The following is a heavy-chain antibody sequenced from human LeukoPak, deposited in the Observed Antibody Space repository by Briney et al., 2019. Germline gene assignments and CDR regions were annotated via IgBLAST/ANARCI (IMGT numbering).Heavy chain of an antibody. Sequence: SETLSLTCTVSGGSIRSSSYYWGWIRQPPGKRLEWIGSIYYSGSTYYNASLKSRGTISVDTSKNQFSLKLNSVTAADTAVYFCARQVVAVAGTGYFDYWGQGTLVTVSS. J-gene: IGHJ4*02. CDR3: ARQVVAVAGTGYFDY. CDR1: GGSIRSSSYY. CDR2: IYYSGST. V-gene: IGHV4-39*01. D-gene: IGHD6-19*01.